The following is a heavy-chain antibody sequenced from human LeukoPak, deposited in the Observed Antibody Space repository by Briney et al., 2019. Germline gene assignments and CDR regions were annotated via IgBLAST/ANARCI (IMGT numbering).Heavy chain of an antibody. J-gene: IGHJ4*02. CDR3: ARRNIAVADYFDY. D-gene: IGHD6-19*01. CDR2: IYPDDSDT. CDR1: GYSFPTYW. Sequence: GESLKISCKGSGYSFPTYWIAWVRQMPGKGLEWMGIIYPDDSDTRYSPSFQGQVTISADKSITTAYLQWGSLKASDTAMYYCARRNIAVADYFDYWGQGTLVTVSS. V-gene: IGHV5-51*01.